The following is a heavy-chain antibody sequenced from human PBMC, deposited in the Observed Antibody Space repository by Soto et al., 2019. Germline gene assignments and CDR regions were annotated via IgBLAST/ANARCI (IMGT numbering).Heavy chain of an antibody. J-gene: IGHJ4*02. D-gene: IGHD3-9*01. Sequence: QVQLVQSGAEVKKPGSSVKVSCKASGGTFSSYTLSWVRQAPGQGLEWMGRIIPILGIANYAQKFQGRVTSTADRSTDTAYLELTSLRSVDTAVYYCARDSHDWMYFDYWGQGTLVSVSS. V-gene: IGHV1-69*08. CDR2: IIPILGIA. CDR1: GGTFSSYT. CDR3: ARDSHDWMYFDY.